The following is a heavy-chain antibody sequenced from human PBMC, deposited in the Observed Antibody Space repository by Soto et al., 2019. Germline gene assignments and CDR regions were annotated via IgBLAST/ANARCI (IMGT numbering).Heavy chain of an antibody. CDR3: AHRRGTGDFDY. CDR1: GFSLSTTRMG. J-gene: IGHJ4*02. D-gene: IGHD7-27*01. V-gene: IGHV2-5*02. Sequence: QITLKESGPTLVKPTQTLTLTCTFSGFSLSTTRMGVGWIREPPGKALEWLALIYWDDDTHYSPSLKSRLTVTRDTSKNQAVLTMTYMDPADTAIYYCAHRRGTGDFDYWGQGALVTVSS. CDR2: IYWDDDT.